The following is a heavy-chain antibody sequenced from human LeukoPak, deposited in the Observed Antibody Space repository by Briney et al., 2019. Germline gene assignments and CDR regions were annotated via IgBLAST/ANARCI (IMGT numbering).Heavy chain of an antibody. CDR1: GFTVITND. J-gene: IGHJ4*02. D-gene: IGHD1-14*01. Sequence: GGSLRLSCAASGFTVITNDMTWVRQAPGKGLERVSVLYSDGNTKYADSVQGRSTISRDNSKNTLYLEMNSLSRDDTAVYYCARGVEPLAANTLAYWGQGTLVTVSS. V-gene: IGHV3-53*01. CDR3: ARGVEPLAANTLAY. CDR2: LYSDGNT.